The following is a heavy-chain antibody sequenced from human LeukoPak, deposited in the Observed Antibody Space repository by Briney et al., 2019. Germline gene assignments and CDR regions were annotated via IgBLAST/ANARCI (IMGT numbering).Heavy chain of an antibody. V-gene: IGHV3-30*02. D-gene: IGHD3-10*01. CDR3: AKDENVLLWFGELYFDH. CDR2: IRYDGSNK. Sequence: GGSLRLSCAASGFTFSNYGMHWVRQAPGKGLEWVAFIRYDGSNKYYADSVKGRFTISRDNSKNTLYLQMNSLRAEDTAVYYCAKDENVLLWFGELYFDHWGQGTLVTVSS. CDR1: GFTFSNYG. J-gene: IGHJ4*02.